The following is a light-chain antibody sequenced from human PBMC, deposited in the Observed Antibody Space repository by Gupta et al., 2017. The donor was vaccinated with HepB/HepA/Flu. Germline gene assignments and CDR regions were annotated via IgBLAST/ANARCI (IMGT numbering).Light chain of an antibody. CDR2: EVS. CDR3: QQRSNWPLCS. V-gene: IGKV3-11*01. J-gene: IGKJ2*04. CDR1: QSVSSY. Sequence: EIVLTQSPATLSLSPGERATLSCSASQSVSSYLAWYQQKPGQAPRLLIYEVSKRAAGIPARFSGSGSGTDFTLTISSIEPEDFAVYYCQQRSNWPLCSFGQGTKLDIK.